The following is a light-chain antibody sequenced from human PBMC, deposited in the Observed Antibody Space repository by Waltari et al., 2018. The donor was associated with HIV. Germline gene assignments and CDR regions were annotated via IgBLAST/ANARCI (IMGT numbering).Light chain of an antibody. V-gene: IGKV1-27*01. CDR1: QAISTF. CDR2: AAS. Sequence: DIQTTQSLTSLSASVGDRVTITSRASQAISTFLAWYQQKPGKVPKLLISAASTLRSGVPSRFSGSGSGTDFTLTINGLQPEDVATYYCQKYNSAPLITFGPGTKVDI. J-gene: IGKJ3*01. CDR3: QKYNSAPLIT.